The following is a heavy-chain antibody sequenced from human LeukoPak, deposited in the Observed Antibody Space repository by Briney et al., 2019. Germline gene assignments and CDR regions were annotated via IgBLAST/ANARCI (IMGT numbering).Heavy chain of an antibody. Sequence: GGSLRLSCAASGFTFSSYAMSWVRQAPGKGLEWVSAISGSGGSTYYADSVKGRFTISRDNSKNTLYLQMNSLRAEDTAVYYCAKLGKFSGWYDWFDPWGQGTLDTVSS. V-gene: IGHV3-23*01. CDR3: AKLGKFSGWYDWFDP. D-gene: IGHD6-19*01. CDR1: GFTFSSYA. J-gene: IGHJ5*02. CDR2: ISGSGGST.